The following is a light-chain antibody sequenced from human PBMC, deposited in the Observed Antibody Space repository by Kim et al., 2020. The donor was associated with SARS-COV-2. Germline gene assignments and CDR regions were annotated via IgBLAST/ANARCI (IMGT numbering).Light chain of an antibody. V-gene: IGLV1-44*01. CDR1: RSHVGRNY. CDR3: EAWDDSLNGPV. Sequence: GQRVTISCSGGRSHVGRNYVYWYQYVPGTAPKLLIERNDQRPSGVPDRFSGAKSGTSAYLAISGLQSDDDADYYCEAWDDSLNGPVFGGGTKLTVL. CDR2: RND. J-gene: IGLJ3*02.